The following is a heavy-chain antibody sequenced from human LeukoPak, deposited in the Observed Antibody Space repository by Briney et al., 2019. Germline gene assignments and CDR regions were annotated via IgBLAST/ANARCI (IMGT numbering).Heavy chain of an antibody. Sequence: PGGSLRLSCAASGFTFSNYWMHWVRQAPGKGLEWVSYISSSSDTKYYADSVKGRFTISRDNAKNSLYLQMNSLRAEDTAVYYCARDYYDSSGYYSYYYYGMDVWGQGTTVTVSS. CDR1: GFTFSNYW. J-gene: IGHJ6*02. V-gene: IGHV3-48*01. CDR3: ARDYYDSSGYYSYYYYGMDV. D-gene: IGHD3-22*01. CDR2: ISSSSDTK.